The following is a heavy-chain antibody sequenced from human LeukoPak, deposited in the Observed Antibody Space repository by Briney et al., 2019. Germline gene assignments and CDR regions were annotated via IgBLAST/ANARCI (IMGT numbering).Heavy chain of an antibody. D-gene: IGHD1-7*01. J-gene: IGHJ5*02. CDR3: ARKLPNWFDP. V-gene: IGHV4-39*07. Sequence: SETLSLTCTVSGGSISSSSYYWGWIRQPPGKGLEWIGSIYYSGSTYYNPSLKSRVTISVDTSKNQFSLKLSSVTAADTAVYYCARKLPNWFDPWGQGTLVTVSS. CDR2: IYYSGST. CDR1: GGSISSSSYY.